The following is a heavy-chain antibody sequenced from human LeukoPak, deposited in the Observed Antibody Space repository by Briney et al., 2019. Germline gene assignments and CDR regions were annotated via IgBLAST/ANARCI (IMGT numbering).Heavy chain of an antibody. CDR1: GGSISSGGYY. CDR3: ARVAGGSGWYFDL. J-gene: IGHJ2*01. CDR2: IYYSGST. D-gene: IGHD6-19*01. V-gene: IGHV4-61*08. Sequence: SETLSLTCTVSGGSISSGGYYWSWIRQHPGKGLEWIGYIYYSGSTNYNPSLKSRVTISVDTSKNQFSLKLSSVTAADTAVYYCARVAGGSGWYFDLWGRGTLVTVSS.